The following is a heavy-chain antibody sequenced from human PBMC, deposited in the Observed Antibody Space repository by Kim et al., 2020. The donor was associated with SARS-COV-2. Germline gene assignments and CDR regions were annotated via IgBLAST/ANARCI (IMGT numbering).Heavy chain of an antibody. V-gene: IGHV3-48*03. D-gene: IGHD5-18*01. Sequence: GGSMRLSCAVSGFTVSSYEMNWVRQAPGKGLEWLSHMRGGNSIYYADSVEGGFTITRDDTKKFLFLQLSGGTVGDTAVYYCARGKRNSNGYFSETFDFWGQGTLVTVSS. CDR2: MRGGNSI. CDR1: GFTVSSYE. J-gene: IGHJ4*02. CDR3: ARGKRNSNGYFSETFDF.